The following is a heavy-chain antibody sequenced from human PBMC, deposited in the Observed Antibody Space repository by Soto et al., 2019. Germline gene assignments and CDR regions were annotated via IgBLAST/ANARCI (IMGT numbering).Heavy chain of an antibody. J-gene: IGHJ6*02. D-gene: IGHD2-2*03. CDR1: GFTFRDHA. CDR2: IWNEGSNK. CDR3: ARALFPDVDIYAMDV. V-gene: IGHV3-33*01. Sequence: QVQLVESGGGVVQPGRSLRLSCAASGFTFRDHAMHWVRQAPGKGREWLAIIWNEGSNKFYAGSVQGRFTISRDNSKNTVYLQMNTLSAEDTAVYYCARALFPDVDIYAMDVWGQGTTVTVSS.